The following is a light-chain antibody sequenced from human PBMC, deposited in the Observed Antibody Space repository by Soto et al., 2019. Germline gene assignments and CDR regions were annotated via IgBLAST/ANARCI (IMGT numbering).Light chain of an antibody. V-gene: IGKV1-9*01. J-gene: IGKJ4*01. CDR1: QGISSN. CDR3: QQFKSYPLT. Sequence: IQLTQSPSSLSASVGDRVTITCRASQGISSNLAWYQQKPGKVPKLLISAASTLQSGVPSRLSGSGSGTDFTLTSSSLQPEDVATYYWQQFKSYPLTFGGGTKVEIK. CDR2: AAS.